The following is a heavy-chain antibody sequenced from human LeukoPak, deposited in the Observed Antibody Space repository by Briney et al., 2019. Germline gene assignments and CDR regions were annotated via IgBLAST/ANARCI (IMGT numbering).Heavy chain of an antibody. CDR1: GGSFSGYY. Sequence: SETLSLTCAVYGGSFSGYYWSWIRQPPGKGLEWIGEINHSGSTNYNPSLKSRVTISVDTSKNQFSLKLSSVTAADTAVYYCASYYYDSSGYYYGYFDYWGQGTLVTVSS. CDR3: ASYYYDSSGYYYGYFDY. V-gene: IGHV4-34*01. CDR2: INHSGST. D-gene: IGHD3-22*01. J-gene: IGHJ4*02.